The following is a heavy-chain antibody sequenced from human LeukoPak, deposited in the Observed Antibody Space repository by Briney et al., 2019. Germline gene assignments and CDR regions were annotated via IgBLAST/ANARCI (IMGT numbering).Heavy chain of an antibody. CDR1: VYTFTSYG. D-gene: IGHD6-13*01. V-gene: IGHV1-18*01. J-gene: IGHJ6*02. CDR3: ARTSYSSSWYVRGMDV. Sequence: ASVKVSCKASVYTFTSYGISWVRQSPGQGLEWMGWISAYNGNTNYAQKLQGRVTMTTDTSTSTAYMELRSLRSDDTAVYYCARTSYSSSWYVRGMDVWRQGTTVTVSS. CDR2: ISAYNGNT.